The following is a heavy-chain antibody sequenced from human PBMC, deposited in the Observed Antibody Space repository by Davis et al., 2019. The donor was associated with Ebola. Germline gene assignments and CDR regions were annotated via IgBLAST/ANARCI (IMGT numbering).Heavy chain of an antibody. J-gene: IGHJ4*02. CDR2: INHSGST. CDR1: GGSLSGDY. Sequence: PGGSLRLSCAVYGGSLSGDYWNWIRQPPGKGLEWIGEINHSGSTNYNPSLKSRVTISVDTSKNQFSLKLSSVTAADTAVYYCARLNGYDSYDFDYWGQGILVTVSS. D-gene: IGHD5-12*01. V-gene: IGHV4-34*01. CDR3: ARLNGYDSYDFDY.